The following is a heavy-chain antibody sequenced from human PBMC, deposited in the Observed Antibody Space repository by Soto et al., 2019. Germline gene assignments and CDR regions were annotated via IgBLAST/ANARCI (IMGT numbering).Heavy chain of an antibody. CDR1: GFTFGDYA. CDR2: IRSKAYGGTT. CDR3: TRESIVGATGGGYYYYYYGMDV. J-gene: IGHJ6*02. V-gene: IGHV3-49*03. D-gene: IGHD1-26*01. Sequence: GGSLRLSCTASGFTFGDYAMSWFRQAPGKGLEWVGFIRSKAYGGTTEYAASVKGRFTISRDDSKSIAYLQMNSLKTEDTAVYYCTRESIVGATGGGYYYYYYGMDVWGQGTTVTVS.